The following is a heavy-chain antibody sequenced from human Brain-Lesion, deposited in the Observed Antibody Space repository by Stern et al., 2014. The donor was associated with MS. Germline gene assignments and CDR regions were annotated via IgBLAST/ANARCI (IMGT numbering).Heavy chain of an antibody. CDR2: ISGNSCTI. J-gene: IGHJ4*02. D-gene: IGHD1-14*01. Sequence: VQLLESGGDLVQPGRSLRLSCAAFGFTFDDYAMHWVRQAPGKGLEWVAGISGNSCTIGYADSVKGRFTTSRDNAYSSLYLQMNSLRPEDTALYYCARDITGSSAYFAYWGQGTLVTVSS. CDR1: GFTFDDYA. V-gene: IGHV3-9*01. CDR3: ARDITGSSAYFAY.